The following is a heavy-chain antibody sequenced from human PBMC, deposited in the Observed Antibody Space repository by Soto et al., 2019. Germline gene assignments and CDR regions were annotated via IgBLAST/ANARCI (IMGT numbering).Heavy chain of an antibody. Sequence: QVQLQESGPGLVKPSETLSLTCSVSGDSVSSGRYFWSWIRQSPVKGLEWIGNIYYSGSTNLNPTPESRVTKSPEKSKKRFSMKLGSVTAADSAVYCCARSIVGTARYYSGTDVWGQRATVTV. V-gene: IGHV4-61*01. J-gene: IGHJ6*02. CDR2: IYYSGST. CDR1: GDSVSSGRYF. CDR3: ARSIVGTARYYSGTDV. D-gene: IGHD3-22*01.